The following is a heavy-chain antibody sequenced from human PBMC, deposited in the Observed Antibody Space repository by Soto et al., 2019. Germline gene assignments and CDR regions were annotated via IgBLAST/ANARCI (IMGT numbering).Heavy chain of an antibody. CDR1: GYTFTSYG. CDR2: ISAYNGNT. V-gene: IGHV1-18*01. Sequence: QVQLVQSGAEVKKPGASVKVSCKASGYTFTSYGISWVRQAPGQGLEWMGWISAYNGNTNYAQKLQGRVTMTTDTSTSTAYMELRSLRSDDTAVYYCARLQRITIFGVVTMRGAFDIWGQGTMVTVSS. D-gene: IGHD3-3*01. J-gene: IGHJ3*02. CDR3: ARLQRITIFGVVTMRGAFDI.